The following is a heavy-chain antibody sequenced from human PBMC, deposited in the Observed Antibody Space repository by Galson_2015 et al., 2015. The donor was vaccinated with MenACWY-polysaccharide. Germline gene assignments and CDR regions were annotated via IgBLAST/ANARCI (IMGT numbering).Heavy chain of an antibody. J-gene: IGHJ3*02. V-gene: IGHV3-7*01. CDR1: GFTFSKYW. CDR2: IKGDGSVK. CDR3: ARSWFGEEDAFDT. Sequence: SLRLSCAASGFTFSKYWMSWVRQAPGKGLEWVANIKGDGSVKNYVDSVRGRFTISSDDATSSVFLQMSSLTGEDTAVYFCARSWFGEEDAFDTWGQGTMVTVST. D-gene: IGHD3-10*01.